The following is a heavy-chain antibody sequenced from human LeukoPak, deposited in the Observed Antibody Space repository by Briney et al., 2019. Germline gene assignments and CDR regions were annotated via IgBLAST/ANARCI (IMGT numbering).Heavy chain of an antibody. CDR2: IYYSGST. CDR1: GGSISSGDYY. Sequence: SQTLSLTCTVSGGSISSGDYYWSWIRQPPGKGLEWIGYIYYSGSTYYNPSLKSRVTISVDTSKNQFSLKLSSVTAADTAVYYCARVMWELNYFSGPLSWFDPWGQGTLVTVSS. J-gene: IGHJ5*02. V-gene: IGHV4-30-4*08. D-gene: IGHD1-26*01. CDR3: ARVMWELNYFSGPLSWFDP.